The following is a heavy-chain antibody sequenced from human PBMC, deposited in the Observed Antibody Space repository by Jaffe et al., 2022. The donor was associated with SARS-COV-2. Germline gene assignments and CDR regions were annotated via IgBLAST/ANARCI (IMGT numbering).Heavy chain of an antibody. D-gene: IGHD5-12*01. CDR2: ISGSGGST. J-gene: IGHJ4*02. CDR1: GFTFSSYA. Sequence: EVQLLESGGGLVQPGGSLRLSCAASGFTFSSYAMSWVRQAPGKGLEWVSAISGSGGSTYYADSVKGRFTISRDNSKNTLYLQMNSLRAEDTAVYYCAKDAMGGLRRTYYFDYWGQGTLVTVSS. CDR3: AKDAMGGLRRTYYFDY. V-gene: IGHV3-23*01.